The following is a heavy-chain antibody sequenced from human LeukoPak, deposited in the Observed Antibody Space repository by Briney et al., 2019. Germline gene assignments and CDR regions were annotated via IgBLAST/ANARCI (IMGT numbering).Heavy chain of an antibody. CDR1: GASISTYY. CDR2: IYTSGST. CDR3: ARLPGGDSSSVVAFDI. Sequence: PSETLSLTCAVSGASISTYYWSWLRQPAGKGLEWIGRIYTSGSTNYNPSLKSRVTMSVDTSTNQFSLSLRSVTAADTAVYYCARLPGGDSSSVVAFDIWGQGTMVTVSS. V-gene: IGHV4-4*07. J-gene: IGHJ3*02. D-gene: IGHD2-21*02.